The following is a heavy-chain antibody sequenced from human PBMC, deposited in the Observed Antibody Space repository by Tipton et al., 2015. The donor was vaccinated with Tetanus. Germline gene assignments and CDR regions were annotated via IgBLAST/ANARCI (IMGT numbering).Heavy chain of an antibody. D-gene: IGHD6-13*01. CDR1: GGSITSGSYY. CDR3: AAAIVRWFGP. CDR2: IYYSGST. V-gene: IGHV4-39*07. J-gene: IGHJ5*02. Sequence: TLSLTCSVSGGSITSGSYYWGWIRQPPGKGLEWIGSIYYSGSTYYNSPLKSRVTISLDTPKKEVSLKLKSVTAADTAVYYCAAAIVRWFGPWGPGTQVTVSS.